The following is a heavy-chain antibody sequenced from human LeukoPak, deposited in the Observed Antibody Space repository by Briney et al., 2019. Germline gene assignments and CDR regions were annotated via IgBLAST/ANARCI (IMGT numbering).Heavy chain of an antibody. CDR3: ARGTAATAGIDY. Sequence: RGSLRLSCAVSGCNFSSYWIHWVRQAPGKGLVWVSLINTDGSATTYGDSAKGRFTVSRDNDKNTLFLDMNSLRVEGTAVYYCARGTAATAGIDYWGQGTLVTVSS. J-gene: IGHJ4*02. D-gene: IGHD6-13*01. V-gene: IGHV3-74*01. CDR2: INTDGSAT. CDR1: GCNFSSYW.